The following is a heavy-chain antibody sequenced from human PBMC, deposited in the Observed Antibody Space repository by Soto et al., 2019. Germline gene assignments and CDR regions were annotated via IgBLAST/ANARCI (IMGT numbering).Heavy chain of an antibody. Sequence: QVQVVESGGGVVQPGRSLRLSCAASGFTFSSYAMYWVRQAPGKGLEWVAVISYDGSNKYDADSVKGRFTISRDNSKNTLYLQMNSLRAKDTAVYYCARATSGWYKDAFDIWGQGTMVTVSS. V-gene: IGHV3-30-3*01. CDR1: GFTFSSYA. D-gene: IGHD6-19*01. CDR3: ARATSGWYKDAFDI. CDR2: ISYDGSNK. J-gene: IGHJ3*02.